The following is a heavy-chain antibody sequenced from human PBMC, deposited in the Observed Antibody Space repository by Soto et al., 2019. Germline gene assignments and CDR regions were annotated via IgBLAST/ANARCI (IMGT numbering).Heavy chain of an antibody. Sequence: EVQLLESGGGLVQPGGSLRLSCAASGFTFSSYAMSWVRQARGKGLEWVSVISGSGGSTYYANSVKGRFTISRDNSKNTLYLQMNSLRAEDTAVYYCAKRSSGWYFDLWGRGTLVTVSS. CDR2: ISGSGGST. CDR3: AKRSSGWYFDL. V-gene: IGHV3-23*01. CDR1: GFTFSSYA. D-gene: IGHD6-19*01. J-gene: IGHJ2*01.